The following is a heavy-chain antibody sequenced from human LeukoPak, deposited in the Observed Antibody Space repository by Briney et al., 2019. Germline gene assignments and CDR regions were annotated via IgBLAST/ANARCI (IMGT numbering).Heavy chain of an antibody. Sequence: PGGSLRLSCAVSGFTFSSYGMHWVRQAPGKGLEWMAVISYDGTNKYYADSVKGRFTISRDNSKNTLYLQMNSLRVEDTAVYYCAPGWYTGSAYWGQGILVTVSS. J-gene: IGHJ4*02. CDR2: ISYDGTNK. CDR1: GFTFSSYG. D-gene: IGHD6-19*01. V-gene: IGHV3-30*03. CDR3: APGWYTGSAY.